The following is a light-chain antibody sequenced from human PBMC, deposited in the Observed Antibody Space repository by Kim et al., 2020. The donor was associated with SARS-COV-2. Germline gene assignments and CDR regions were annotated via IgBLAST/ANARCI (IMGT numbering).Light chain of an antibody. J-gene: IGKJ1*01. Sequence: ASVGDRDTDSWRASEGNSNYLAWYQQKPGELPDLLVYSAATLQSGVPSRFSGSGSGTDFSLTVSSLQPEDVATYYCQRYNSAPWTFGQGTKVDIK. CDR3: QRYNSAPWT. CDR2: SAA. V-gene: IGKV1-27*01. CDR1: EGNSNY.